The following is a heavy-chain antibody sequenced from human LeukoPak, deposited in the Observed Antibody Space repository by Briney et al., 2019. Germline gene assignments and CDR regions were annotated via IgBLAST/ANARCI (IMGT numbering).Heavy chain of an antibody. CDR2: IYYSGSP. CDR1: GGSISSSIYY. Sequence: PSETLSLTCTVSGGSISSSIYYWGWIRQPPGKGLEWTGRIYYSGSPYYNPSLKSRVTISVDTSKNQFSLKLSSVTAADTAVYYCARQLAAAGHFDYWGQGTLVTVSS. J-gene: IGHJ4*02. V-gene: IGHV4-39*01. D-gene: IGHD6-13*01. CDR3: ARQLAAAGHFDY.